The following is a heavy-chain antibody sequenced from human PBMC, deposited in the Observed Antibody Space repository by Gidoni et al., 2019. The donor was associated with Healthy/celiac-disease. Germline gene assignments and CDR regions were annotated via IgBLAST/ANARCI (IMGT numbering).Heavy chain of an antibody. CDR2: IWYDGSNK. V-gene: IGHV3-33*01. D-gene: IGHD4-17*01. J-gene: IGHJ4*02. CDR3: ARDDTIAAFGTRSEDYGDYPFDY. Sequence: QVQLVESGGGVVQPGRSLRLSCAASGFTFSSYGMHWVRQAPGKGLEWVAVIWYDGSNKYYADSVKGRFTISRDNSKNTLYLQMNSLRAEDTAVYYCARDDTIAAFGTRSEDYGDYPFDYWGQGTLVTVSS. CDR1: GFTFSSYG.